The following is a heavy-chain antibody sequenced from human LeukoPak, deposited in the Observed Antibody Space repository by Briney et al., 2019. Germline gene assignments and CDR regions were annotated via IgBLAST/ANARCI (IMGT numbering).Heavy chain of an antibody. CDR2: ISYSGIP. CDR3: ARDRENYYGSGELSWFDP. J-gene: IGHJ5*02. V-gene: IGHV4-31*03. CDR1: GGSISSGGYY. Sequence: KPSETLSLTCTVSGGSISSGGYYWSWIRQHPGRGLEWIGYISYSGIPFYNPSLKSRTIISVDMSQNQFSLRLASVTAADTAVYYCARDRENYYGSGELSWFDPWGQGTLVTVSS. D-gene: IGHD3-10*01.